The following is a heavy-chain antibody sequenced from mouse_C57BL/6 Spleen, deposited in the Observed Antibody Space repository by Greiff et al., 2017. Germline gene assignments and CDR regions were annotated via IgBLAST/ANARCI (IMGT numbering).Heavy chain of an antibody. D-gene: IGHD2-14*01. J-gene: IGHJ2*01. CDR1: GYTFTDYE. V-gene: IGHV1-15*01. Sequence: VKLMESGAELVRPGASVTLSCKASGYTFTDYEMHWVKQTPVHGLEWIGAIDPETGGTAYNQKFKGKAILTADKSSSTAYMELRSLTSEDSAVYYCTRWDYRDFDYWGQGTTLTVSS. CDR2: IDPETGGT. CDR3: TRWDYRDFDY.